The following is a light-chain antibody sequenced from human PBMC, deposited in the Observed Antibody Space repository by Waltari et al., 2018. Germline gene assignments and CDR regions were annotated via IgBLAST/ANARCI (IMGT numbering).Light chain of an antibody. CDR1: QNINNG. CDR2: KAS. Sequence: DIQMTQSPSTLAASVGDRITITCRASQNINNGLAWYQQKPGKAPKLLIQKASTLECGVPSRFSGSGSGTEFTLTVSSLQPDDSATYFCQQYNSESYTFGQGTKLEIK. J-gene: IGKJ2*01. V-gene: IGKV1-5*03. CDR3: QQYNSESYT.